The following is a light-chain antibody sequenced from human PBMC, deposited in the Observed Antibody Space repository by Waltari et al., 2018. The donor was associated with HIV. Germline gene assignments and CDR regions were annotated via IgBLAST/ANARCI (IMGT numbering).Light chain of an antibody. CDR2: RNN. J-gene: IGLJ3*02. CDR3: STWDSSLSAWV. Sequence: QAGLTQPPSVSKDLRQTATLTCTGNSNNVGNKGAAWLQRHQGHPPKLLSYRNNNRPSGISERFSASRSGNTASLTITGLQPEDEADYYCSTWDSSLSAWVFGGGTKLTVL. V-gene: IGLV10-54*04. CDR1: SNNVGNKG.